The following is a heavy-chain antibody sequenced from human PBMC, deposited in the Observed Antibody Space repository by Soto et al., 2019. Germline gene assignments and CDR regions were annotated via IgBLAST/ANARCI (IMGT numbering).Heavy chain of an antibody. V-gene: IGHV4-34*01. CDR3: ARERKGSPPWAFDI. D-gene: IGHD1-26*01. CDR1: GGSFSGYY. J-gene: IGHJ3*02. Sequence: SETLSLTCAVYGGSFSGYYWSWIRQPPGKGLEWIGEINHSGSTNYNPSLKSRVTISVDTSKNQFSLKLSSVTAADTAVYYCARERKGSPPWAFDIWGQGTMVTVSS. CDR2: INHSGST.